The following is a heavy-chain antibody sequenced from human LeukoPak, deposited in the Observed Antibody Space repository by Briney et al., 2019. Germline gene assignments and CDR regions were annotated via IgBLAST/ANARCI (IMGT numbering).Heavy chain of an antibody. D-gene: IGHD3-10*01. J-gene: IGHJ3*02. V-gene: IGHV4-38-2*02. Sequence: SETLSLTCAGSGYSISSGYYWGWIRQPPGKGLEWIGSIYHSGSTYYNPSLKSRVTISVDTSKNQFSLKLSSVTAADTAVYYCARERGEDAFDIWGQGTMVTVSS. CDR1: GYSISSGYY. CDR3: ARERGEDAFDI. CDR2: IYHSGST.